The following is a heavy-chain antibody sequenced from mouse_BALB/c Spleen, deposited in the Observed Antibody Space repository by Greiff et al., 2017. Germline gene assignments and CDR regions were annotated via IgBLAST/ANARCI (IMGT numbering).Heavy chain of an antibody. J-gene: IGHJ3*01. CDR1: GFTFSSFG. D-gene: IGHD2-1*01. Sequence: EVKVEESGGGLVPPGGSRKISCAASGFTFSSFGMHWVRQAPEKGLEWVAYISSGSSTIYYADTVKGRFTISRDNPKNTLFLQMTSLRSEDTAMYYCARTGNYSAWFAYWGQGTLVTVSA. CDR3: ARTGNYSAWFAY. V-gene: IGHV5-17*02. CDR2: ISSGSSTI.